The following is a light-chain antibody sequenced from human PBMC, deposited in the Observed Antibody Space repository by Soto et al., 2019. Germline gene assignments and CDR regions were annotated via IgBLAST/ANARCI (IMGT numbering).Light chain of an antibody. CDR3: SSYTSSSTSYVV. Sequence: QSALTQPASVSGSPGQSITISCTGTSSDVGGYNYVSWYQQHPGKAPKLMIYDVSNRPSGVSNRFSGSKSGNTASLTISGLQAKDEADYYCSSYTSSSTSYVVFGGGTKLTVL. V-gene: IGLV2-14*01. CDR1: SSDVGGYNY. J-gene: IGLJ2*01. CDR2: DVS.